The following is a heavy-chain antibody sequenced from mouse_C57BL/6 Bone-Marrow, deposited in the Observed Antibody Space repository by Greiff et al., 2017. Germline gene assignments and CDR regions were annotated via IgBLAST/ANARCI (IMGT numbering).Heavy chain of an antibody. CDR1: GYTFTSYW. V-gene: IGHV1-69*01. CDR3: AREDYGISFAY. J-gene: IGHJ3*01. D-gene: IGHD1-2*01. Sequence: QVQLQQPGAELVMPGASVKLSCKASGYTFTSYWMHWVKQRPGQGLEWIGEIDPSDSYTNYNQKFKGKATLTVDKSSSTAYMQLSSLTSEDSAVFYGAREDYGISFAYWCQGTLVTVSA. CDR2: IDPSDSYT.